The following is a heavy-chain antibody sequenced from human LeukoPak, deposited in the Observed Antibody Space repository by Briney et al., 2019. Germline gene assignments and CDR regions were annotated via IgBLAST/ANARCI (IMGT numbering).Heavy chain of an antibody. CDR1: GSTFSSYA. Sequence: GRSLRLSCAASGSTFSSYAMHWVRQAPGKGLEWVAVISYDGSNKYYADSVKGRFTISRDNSKNTLYLQMNSLRAEDTAVYYCARAAVDTAMESLDYWGQGTLVTVSS. V-gene: IGHV3-30*04. CDR2: ISYDGSNK. J-gene: IGHJ4*02. D-gene: IGHD5-18*01. CDR3: ARAAVDTAMESLDY.